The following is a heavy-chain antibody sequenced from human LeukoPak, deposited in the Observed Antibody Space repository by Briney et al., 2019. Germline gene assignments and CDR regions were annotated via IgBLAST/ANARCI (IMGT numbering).Heavy chain of an antibody. CDR2: IWYDGSNK. Sequence: PGGSLRLSCAASGFTFRSYGMHWVRQAPGKGREWVAVIWYDGSNKYYADSVRGRFTISRDNSKNTLYLQMNSLRAEDTAVYYCARDFTVTTANGFDSWGQGTMVTVSS. CDR1: GFTFRSYG. D-gene: IGHD4-17*01. CDR3: ARDFTVTTANGFDS. J-gene: IGHJ3*02. V-gene: IGHV3-33*01.